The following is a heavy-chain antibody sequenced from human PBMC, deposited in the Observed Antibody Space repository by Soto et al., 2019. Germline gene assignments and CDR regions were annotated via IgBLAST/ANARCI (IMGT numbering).Heavy chain of an antibody. CDR2: IYYSVST. D-gene: IGHD6-25*01. Sequence: SETLSLTCTVSGGSISSYYWSWIRQPPGKGLEWIGYIYYSVSTNYNPSLKSRVTISVDTSKNQFSLKLSSVTAADTAVYYCARDRQRSFDPWGQGTLVTVSS. CDR3: ARDRQRSFDP. V-gene: IGHV4-59*01. J-gene: IGHJ5*02. CDR1: GGSISSYY.